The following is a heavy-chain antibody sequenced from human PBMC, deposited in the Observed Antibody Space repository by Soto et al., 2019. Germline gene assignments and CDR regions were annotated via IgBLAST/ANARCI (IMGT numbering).Heavy chain of an antibody. CDR3: ARCLPPNYSIIWVFPLAGVFDP. CDR2: IIPIFGTA. V-gene: IGHV1-69*06. J-gene: IGHJ5*02. CDR1: GGTFSSYS. Sequence: SVKVSCKASGGTFSSYSVSWVRQAPGQGXEWMGGIIPIFGTANYAQKFQGRVTITADKSTSTAYMELSSLRSEDTAVYYCARCLPPNYSIIWVFPLAGVFDPWGQGTLVTVSS. D-gene: IGHD6-13*01.